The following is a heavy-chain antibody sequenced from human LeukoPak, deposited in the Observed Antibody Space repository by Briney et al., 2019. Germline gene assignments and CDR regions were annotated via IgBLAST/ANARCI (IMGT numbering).Heavy chain of an antibody. D-gene: IGHD7-27*01. J-gene: IGHJ3*02. CDR1: GYTFTGYY. V-gene: IGHV1-2*02. CDR3: ARDGNWGSLRGAFDI. CDR2: IKSNSGDT. Sequence: ASVKVSCKASGYTFTGYYMHWVRQAPGQGLEWMGWIKSNSGDTKYAQKFQGRVTMTRDTSISTAYMELSRLRSDDTAVYYCARDGNWGSLRGAFDIWGQGTMVTVSS.